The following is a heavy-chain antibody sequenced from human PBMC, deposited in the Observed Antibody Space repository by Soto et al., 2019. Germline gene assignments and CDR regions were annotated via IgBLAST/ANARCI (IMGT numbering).Heavy chain of an antibody. V-gene: IGHV3-30-3*01. J-gene: IGHJ6*02. CDR1: CFSFDTYG. CDR3: ARVTPGKTLYYFSGLDF. D-gene: IGHD1-1*01. Sequence: GGSLRLSCVASCFSFDTYGIHLVRQAPGKGLQWVALIPYEGSNTYYADSVIGRVTISRDDTKNTLYLQMNPLRPEDTGLYYCARVTPGKTLYYFSGLDFWGQGTSVTVSS. CDR2: IPYEGSNT.